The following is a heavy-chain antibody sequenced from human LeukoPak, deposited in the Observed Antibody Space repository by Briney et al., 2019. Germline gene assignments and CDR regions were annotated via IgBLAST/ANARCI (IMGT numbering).Heavy chain of an antibody. Sequence: RSGGSLRLSCAASGFTFSSYDMSWVRQAPGKGLEWVSAISGSVGSTYYADSVKGRFTISRDNSKNTLYLQMNSLRAEDTAVYYCAKDLIDYPGHAFDIWGQGTMVTVSS. CDR3: AKDLIDYPGHAFDI. J-gene: IGHJ3*02. CDR2: ISGSVGST. V-gene: IGHV3-23*01. D-gene: IGHD3-16*01. CDR1: GFTFSSYD.